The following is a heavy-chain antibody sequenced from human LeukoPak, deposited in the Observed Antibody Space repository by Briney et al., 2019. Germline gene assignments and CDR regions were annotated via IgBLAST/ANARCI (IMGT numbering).Heavy chain of an antibody. CDR1: GGSISNYY. CDR2: IYYSGTT. D-gene: IGHD3-22*01. CDR3: ARKGSSGYYSPYFDY. J-gene: IGHJ4*02. Sequence: PSETLSLTCTVSGGSISNYYWSWIRQPPGKGLEWIGDIYYSGTTNDNPSLKSRVTISVDTSKNQFSLKLSSVTAADTAVYYCARKGSSGYYSPYFDYWGQGTLVTVSS. V-gene: IGHV4-59*01.